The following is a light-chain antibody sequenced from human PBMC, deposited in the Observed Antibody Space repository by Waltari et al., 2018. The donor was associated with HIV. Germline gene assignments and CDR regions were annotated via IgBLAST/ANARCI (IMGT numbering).Light chain of an antibody. Sequence: SALTHPASVSGSPGQSLTLSCTGTSCDVGSYNLVSWYQQHPGKAPKLMIYEVSKRPSGVSNRFSGSKSCNTASLTISGLQAEDEADYYCCSYAGSSTYVVFGGGTKLTVL. CDR2: EVS. J-gene: IGLJ2*01. V-gene: IGLV2-23*02. CDR1: SCDVGSYNL. CDR3: CSYAGSSTYVV.